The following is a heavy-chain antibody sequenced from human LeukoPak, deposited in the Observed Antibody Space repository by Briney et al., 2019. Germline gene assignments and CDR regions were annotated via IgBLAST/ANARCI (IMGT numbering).Heavy chain of an antibody. Sequence: GGSLRLSCAASGFTFSSYPWSGVGQAPGRGLEGVSAISGSGGSTYYADSVKGRFTISRDNSKNTLYLQMNSLRAEDTAVYYCAKAGQVLWSRTGYFDYWGQGTLVTVSS. D-gene: IGHD3-10*01. CDR2: ISGSGGST. CDR1: GFTFSSYP. V-gene: IGHV3-23*01. J-gene: IGHJ4*02. CDR3: AKAGQVLWSRTGYFDY.